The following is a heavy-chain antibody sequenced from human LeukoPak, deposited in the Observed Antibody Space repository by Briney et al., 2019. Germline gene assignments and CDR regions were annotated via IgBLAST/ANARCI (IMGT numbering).Heavy chain of an antibody. J-gene: IGHJ6*02. D-gene: IGHD1-26*01. CDR1: GGSFSGYY. Sequence: SETLPLTCAVCGGSFSGYYWSWIRQPPGKGLEGMGEINHSGSTNYNPSLKSRVTISVDTSKNQFSLKLSSVPAADTAVYYCARGDVVGATYYYYYGMDVWGQGTTVTVSS. CDR3: ARGDVVGATYYYYYGMDV. V-gene: IGHV4-34*01. CDR2: INHSGST.